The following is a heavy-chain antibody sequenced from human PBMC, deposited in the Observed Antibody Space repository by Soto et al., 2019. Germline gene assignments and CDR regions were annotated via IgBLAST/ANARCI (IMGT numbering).Heavy chain of an antibody. CDR3: AKDISPMAAGTPRSYYYYYGMDV. CDR1: GFAFDDYA. D-gene: IGHD6-13*01. Sequence: PGGSLRLSCAASGFAFDDYAMHWVRQAPGKGLEWVSGISWNSGSIGYADSVKGRFTISRDNAKNSLYLQMNSLRAEDTALYYCAKDISPMAAGTPRSYYYYYGMDVWRQGTTVTVSS. V-gene: IGHV3-9*01. CDR2: ISWNSGSI. J-gene: IGHJ6*02.